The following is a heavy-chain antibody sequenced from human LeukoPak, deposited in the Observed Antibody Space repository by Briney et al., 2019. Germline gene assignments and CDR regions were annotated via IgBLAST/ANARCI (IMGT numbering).Heavy chain of an antibody. CDR2: IIPILGIA. CDR1: GGTFSSYA. CDR3: ARVSYRGSQQNYYFDY. J-gene: IGHJ4*02. V-gene: IGHV1-69*04. D-gene: IGHD3-16*01. Sequence: SVKVSCKAPGGTFSSYAISWVRQAPGQGLEWMGRIIPILGIANYAQKFQGRVTITADKSTSTAYMELSSLRSEDTAVYYCARVSYRGSQQNYYFDYWGQGTLVTVSS.